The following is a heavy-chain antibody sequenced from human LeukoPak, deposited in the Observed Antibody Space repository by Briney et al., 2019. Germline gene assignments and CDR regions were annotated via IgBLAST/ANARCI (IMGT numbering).Heavy chain of an antibody. D-gene: IGHD6-13*01. Sequence: GGSLRLSCAASGFTLYSYAMSWVRQAPGKGLEWVAVISYDGSNKYYADSVKGRFTISRDNSKNTLYLQMNSLRAEDTAVYYCASDRIAAAGTTSQDYWGQGTLVTVSS. CDR3: ASDRIAAAGTTSQDY. J-gene: IGHJ4*02. V-gene: IGHV3-30*03. CDR1: GFTLYSYA. CDR2: ISYDGSNK.